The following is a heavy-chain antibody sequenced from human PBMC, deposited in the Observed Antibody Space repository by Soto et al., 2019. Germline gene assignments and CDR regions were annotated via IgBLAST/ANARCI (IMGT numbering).Heavy chain of an antibody. D-gene: IGHD4-17*01. CDR3: ARDHYGDYAVDC. Sequence: PGGSLRLSCAASGFTFSAYSLNWVRQAPGKGLEWLSYISSSSSTIYYADSVKGRFTISRDTAKNSLYLQMNSLRAEDTAVYYCARDHYGDYAVDCWGQRTLDTGSS. CDR2: ISSSSSTI. J-gene: IGHJ4*02. CDR1: GFTFSAYS. V-gene: IGHV3-48*01.